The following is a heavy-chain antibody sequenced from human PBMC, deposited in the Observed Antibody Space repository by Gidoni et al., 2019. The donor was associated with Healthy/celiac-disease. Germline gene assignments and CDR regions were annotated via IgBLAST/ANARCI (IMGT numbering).Heavy chain of an antibody. CDR2: IYHSGST. CDR3: ARVPPYYYGMDA. V-gene: IGHV4-30-2*01. CDR1: GGSISSGGYS. J-gene: IGHJ6*02. Sequence: SGSGLVKPSQTLSLTCAVSGGSISSGGYSWSWIRQPPGKGLEWIGYIYHSGSTYYNPSLKSRVTISVDRSKNQFSLKLSSVTAADTAVYYCARVPPYYYGMDAWGQGTTVTVSS.